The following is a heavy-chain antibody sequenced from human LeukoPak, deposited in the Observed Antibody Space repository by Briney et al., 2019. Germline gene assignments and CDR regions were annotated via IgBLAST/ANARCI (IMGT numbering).Heavy chain of an antibody. CDR1: GYSFSGYY. V-gene: IGHV1-2*02. Sequence: GASVKVSCKASGYSFSGYYIHWVRQAPGQGLEWMGWINFNSGGTNYALKFRGRVTITRDTSSSTVYMEVTRLTSDDTAVYFCSREDYWGQGTLVTVSS. CDR2: INFNSGGT. CDR3: SREDY. J-gene: IGHJ4*02.